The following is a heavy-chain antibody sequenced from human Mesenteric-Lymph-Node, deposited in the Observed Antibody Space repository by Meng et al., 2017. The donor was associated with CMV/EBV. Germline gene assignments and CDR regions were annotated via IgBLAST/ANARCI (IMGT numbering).Heavy chain of an antibody. J-gene: IGHJ4*02. Sequence: CPVSGDSVSSARYYWSWIRQPPGNGLEYIGYIYYSGFSNYNPSLKSRVSISIDTSKDQFSLNLTSVTAADTAVYYCARVFSGYALSWGQGTLVTVSS. V-gene: IGHV4-61*01. CDR3: ARVFSGYALS. CDR1: GDSVSSARYY. D-gene: IGHD5-12*01. CDR2: IYYSGFS.